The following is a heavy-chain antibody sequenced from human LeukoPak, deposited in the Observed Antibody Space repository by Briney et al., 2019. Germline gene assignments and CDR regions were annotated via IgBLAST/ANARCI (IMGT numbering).Heavy chain of an antibody. CDR2: IKQDGSEK. CDR3: AKVLGRLGELPLPNFDS. D-gene: IGHD3-16*02. J-gene: IGHJ4*02. V-gene: IGHV3-7*01. CDR1: GFTFSSYW. Sequence: GGSLRLSCAASGFTFSSYWMSWVRQAPGKGLEWVANIKQDGSEKYYVDSVKGRFTISRDNSKNTLYLRMNSLRAEDTAVYYCAKVLGRLGELPLPNFDSWGQGTLVTVSS.